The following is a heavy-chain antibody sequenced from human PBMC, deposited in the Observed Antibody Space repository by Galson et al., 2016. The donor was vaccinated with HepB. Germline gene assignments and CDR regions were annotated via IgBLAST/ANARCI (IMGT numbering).Heavy chain of an antibody. CDR3: LKSGYCGITDCFHAFDI. J-gene: IGHJ3*02. D-gene: IGHD2-2*01. V-gene: IGHV3-64D*08. CDR2: ISNDGRSR. Sequence: SLRLSCAASGFTFSSYSMHWVRQAPGKGLEYISTISNDGRSRYFVDSVRGRFTISRDNSTNTVYLQMSSLRPEDSATYYCLKSGYCGITDCFHAFDIWGQGTMVTVSS. CDR1: GFTFSSYS.